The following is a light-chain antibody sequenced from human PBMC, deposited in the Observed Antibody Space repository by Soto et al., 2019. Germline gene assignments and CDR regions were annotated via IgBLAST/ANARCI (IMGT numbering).Light chain of an antibody. V-gene: IGLV3-21*04. J-gene: IGLJ2*01. CDR1: NIGSKS. CDR2: YDS. CDR3: QVWDSSSDHRV. Sequence: SSELTQPPSVSVAPGKTARITCGGNNIGSKSVHWYQQKPGQAPVLVIYYDSDRPSGIPERFSGSNSENTATLTISRVEAGDEADYYCQVWDSSSDHRVFGGGTQLTVL.